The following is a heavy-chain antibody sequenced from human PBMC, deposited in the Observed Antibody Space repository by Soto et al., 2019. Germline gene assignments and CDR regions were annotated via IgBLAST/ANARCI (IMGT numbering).Heavy chain of an antibody. J-gene: IGHJ5*02. V-gene: IGHV4-59*01. D-gene: IGHD3-16*01. Sequence: QVQLQESGPGLVKPSETLSLTCTVSGDSISTYYWSWIRQPPGKGLEWIGYFHYSANTNYNPSLKSRITISVDTPKNQFSLKLTSVTAADTAGYYCAKTKEGGFDPWGQGMLVTVSS. CDR1: GDSISTYY. CDR3: AKTKEGGFDP. CDR2: FHYSANT.